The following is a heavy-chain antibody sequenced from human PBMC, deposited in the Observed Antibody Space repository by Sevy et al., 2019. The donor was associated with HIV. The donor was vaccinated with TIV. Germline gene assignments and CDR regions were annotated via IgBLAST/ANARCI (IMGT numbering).Heavy chain of an antibody. Sequence: GGSLRLSCAASGFTISSNYMSWVRQAPGKGLEWVSVIYSGGSTYYADSVKGRFTISRDNSKNTLYLQMNSLRAEDTAVYYCARGLYSYGYNYWGQGTLVTVSS. CDR1: GFTISSNY. V-gene: IGHV3-53*01. CDR2: IYSGGST. J-gene: IGHJ4*02. D-gene: IGHD5-18*01. CDR3: ARGLYSYGYNY.